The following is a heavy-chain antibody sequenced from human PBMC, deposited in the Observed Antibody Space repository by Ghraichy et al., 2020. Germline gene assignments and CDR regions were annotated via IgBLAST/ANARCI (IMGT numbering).Heavy chain of an antibody. Sequence: ASVKVSCKASGYTFTSYDITWVRQAPGQGLEWMGWITANNGNTNYAQNLQGRVTMTTDTSTSTAYMELRSLRSDDTAVYFCARYHSFDCSSTTCPLFDYWGQGILVIVSS. CDR1: GYTFTSYD. CDR2: ITANNGNT. CDR3: ARYHSFDCSSTTCPLFDY. J-gene: IGHJ4*02. D-gene: IGHD2-2*01. V-gene: IGHV1-18*04.